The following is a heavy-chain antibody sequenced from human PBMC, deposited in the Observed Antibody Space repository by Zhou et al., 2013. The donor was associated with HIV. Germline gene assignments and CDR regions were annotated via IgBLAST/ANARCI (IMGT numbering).Heavy chain of an antibody. CDR2: ISTSTGNT. CDR1: GYTFSNFG. J-gene: IGHJ4*02. V-gene: IGHV1-18*01. Sequence: QVQLVQSGSEVRKPGASVKVSCKASGYTFSNFGFTWVRQAPGQGLEWMGWISTSTGNTNYAQKLQGRVSMTTDTSTRTAYMELRSLRSDDTASYYCARFELMVTFGGVTPNSYHFDNWGQGTLVTVSS. D-gene: IGHD3-16*01. CDR3: ARFELMVTFGGVTPNSYHFDN.